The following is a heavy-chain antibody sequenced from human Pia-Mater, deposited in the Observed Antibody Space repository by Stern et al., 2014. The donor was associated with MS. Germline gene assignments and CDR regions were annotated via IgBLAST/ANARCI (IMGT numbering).Heavy chain of an antibody. V-gene: IGHV3-73*01. Sequence: EDQLVESGGGLVQPGGSLKGSCAASGFTFSASVIHWVRQAPGKGLEWVGRIRNKGKNYATAYAVSVKGRFTISRDDSKNTAYLHMSSLKVEDTAVYYCAPSSSIWGRGTMVTVSS. CDR3: APSSSI. CDR2: IRNKGKNYAT. CDR1: GFTFSASV. J-gene: IGHJ3*02.